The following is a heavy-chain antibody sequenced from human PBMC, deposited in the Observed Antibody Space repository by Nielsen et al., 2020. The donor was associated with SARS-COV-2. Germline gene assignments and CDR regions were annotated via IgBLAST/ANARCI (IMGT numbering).Heavy chain of an antibody. Sequence: WIRQPPGKGLVWVSRINSDGSSTSYADSVKGRFTISRDNAKNTLYLQMNSLRAEDTAVYYCAREDTYYDFWSGSHYYYGMDVWGQGTTVTVS. D-gene: IGHD3-3*01. V-gene: IGHV3-74*01. J-gene: IGHJ6*02. CDR2: INSDGSST. CDR3: AREDTYYDFWSGSHYYYGMDV.